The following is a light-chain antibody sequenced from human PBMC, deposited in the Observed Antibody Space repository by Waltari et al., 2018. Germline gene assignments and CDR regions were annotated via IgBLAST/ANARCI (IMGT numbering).Light chain of an antibody. CDR2: GSS. CDR3: QQSGNPPPA. V-gene: IGKV3-20*01. J-gene: IGKJ3*01. CDR1: QSVSRRE. Sequence: CTGTQSVSRRELGGYEQNASQDPKLLIYGSSCRATGTPDRVSGSGSGTEFNLTITRLGPEDFAVYFCQQSGNPPPAFGPGTKVEIK.